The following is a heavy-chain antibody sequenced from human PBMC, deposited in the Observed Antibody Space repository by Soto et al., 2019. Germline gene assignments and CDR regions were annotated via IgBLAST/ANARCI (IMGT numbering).Heavy chain of an antibody. J-gene: IGHJ3*02. Sequence: PGGSLRLSCAASGFTFSSYAMSWVRQAPGKGLEWVSAISGSGGSTYYADSVKGRFTISRNNSKNTPYLQMNRLRAEDTAVYYCAKDRYSSGWYDAFDIWSQGTMVTVSS. CDR1: GFTFSSYA. CDR3: AKDRYSSGWYDAFDI. D-gene: IGHD6-19*01. CDR2: ISGSGGST. V-gene: IGHV3-23*01.